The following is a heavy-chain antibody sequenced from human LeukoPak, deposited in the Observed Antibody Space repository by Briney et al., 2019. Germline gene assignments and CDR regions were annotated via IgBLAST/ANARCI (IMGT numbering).Heavy chain of an antibody. Sequence: GGSLRLSCAASGFTFMTYWMSWVRQAPGKGLEGVANIKQDVSEKYYVDSVKGRFTISRDNAKNSLYLQMNSLRAEDTAVYYCARDLGQYYDTSDNWFDPWGQGTLVTVSS. CDR2: IKQDVSEK. V-gene: IGHV3-7*01. D-gene: IGHD3-22*01. J-gene: IGHJ5*02. CDR1: GFTFMTYW. CDR3: ARDLGQYYDTSDNWFDP.